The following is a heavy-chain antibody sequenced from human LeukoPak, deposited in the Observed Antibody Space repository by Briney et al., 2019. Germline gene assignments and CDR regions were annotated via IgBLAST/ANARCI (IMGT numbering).Heavy chain of an antibody. Sequence: PGGSLRLSCAASGFSFSAYAMYWVRQAPGKGPEWVALIRYDGINKYYGDSVKGRFTISRDNSKNMLYLQMNSLRAEDTAVYYCVKTGSGWYGDYWGQGARVTVS. V-gene: IGHV3-30*02. CDR3: VKTGSGWYGDY. J-gene: IGHJ4*02. CDR1: GFSFSAYA. D-gene: IGHD6-13*01. CDR2: IRYDGINK.